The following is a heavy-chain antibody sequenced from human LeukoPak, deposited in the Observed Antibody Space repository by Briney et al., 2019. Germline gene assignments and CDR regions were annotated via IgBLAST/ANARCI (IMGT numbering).Heavy chain of an antibody. V-gene: IGHV3-15*01. CDR1: GFTFTNAW. CDR2: IKIKADGGTT. D-gene: IGHD3-22*01. Sequence: GGSLRLSCVASGFTFTNAWMSWVRQAPGKGLEWVGHIKIKADGGTTDYTAPVKGRFIISRDDSKNTLYLQMNSLKTDDTAVYYCTKYDTSVNFDYWGQGTLVTVSP. J-gene: IGHJ4*02. CDR3: TKYDTSVNFDY.